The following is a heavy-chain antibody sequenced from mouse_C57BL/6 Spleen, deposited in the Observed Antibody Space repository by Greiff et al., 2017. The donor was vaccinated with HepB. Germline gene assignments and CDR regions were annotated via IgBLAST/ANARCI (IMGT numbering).Heavy chain of an antibody. D-gene: IGHD2-5*01. V-gene: IGHV1-55*01. J-gene: IGHJ3*01. CDR3: ARWVYSNYPFAY. CDR2: IYPGSGST. Sequence: VQLQQPGAELVKPGASVKMSCKASGYTFTSYWITWVKQRPGQGLEWIGDIYPGSGSTNYNEKFKSKATLTVDTSSSTAYMQLSSLTSEDSAVYYCARWVYSNYPFAYWGQGTLVTVSA. CDR1: GYTFTSYW.